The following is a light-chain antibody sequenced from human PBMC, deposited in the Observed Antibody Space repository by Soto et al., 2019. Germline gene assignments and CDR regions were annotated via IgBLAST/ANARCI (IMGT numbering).Light chain of an antibody. Sequence: DIQMTQSPSTLSASVGDRVTITCRASQSISSWLAWYQQKPGKAPKLLIYDASYLERGVPSRFSGSGSGTEFTLPHRRLQPGDLANYYCQKYKSFWTFGQGTKVEI. V-gene: IGKV1-5*01. CDR3: QKYKSFWT. J-gene: IGKJ1*01. CDR1: QSISSW. CDR2: DAS.